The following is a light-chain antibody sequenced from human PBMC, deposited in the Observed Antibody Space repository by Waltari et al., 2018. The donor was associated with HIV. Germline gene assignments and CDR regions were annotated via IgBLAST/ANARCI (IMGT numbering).Light chain of an antibody. CDR2: DVS. J-gene: IGLJ2*01. CDR3: SSYTSSSTVV. Sequence: QSALTPPASVSGPPGQSRTLPCTGTSSHIGAYNYVSLYQLHPGKAPKLMIYDVSNRPSGVSDRFSGSKSANTASLTISGLQAEDEAHYYCSSYTSSSTVVFGGGTKLTVL. V-gene: IGLV2-14*03. CDR1: SSHIGAYNY.